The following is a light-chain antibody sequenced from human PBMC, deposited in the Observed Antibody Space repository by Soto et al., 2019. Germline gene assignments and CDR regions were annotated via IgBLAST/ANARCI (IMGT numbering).Light chain of an antibody. J-gene: IGKJ1*01. V-gene: IGKV3-15*01. Sequence: EIVLSHSPATLSVSPGESATLFCRPSQSVSSNLAWYQHKAGQAPRLLIYVASTRATGVPDRFSGSGSGTEFSLTISSLQSEDFAVYYCQQFNNRPPWTFGQGTKVDI. CDR3: QQFNNRPPWT. CDR2: VAS. CDR1: QSVSSN.